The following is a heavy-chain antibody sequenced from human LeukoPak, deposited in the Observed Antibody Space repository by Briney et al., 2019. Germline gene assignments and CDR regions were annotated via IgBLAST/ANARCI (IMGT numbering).Heavy chain of an antibody. CDR1: GGSFSGYY. CDR2: INHSGST. Sequence: PSETLSLTCAVYGGSFSGYYWSWIRQPPGKGLEWIGEINHSGSTNYNPSLKSRVTISVDTSKNQFSLKLSSVTAADTAVYYCASLGTGPQDYWGQGTLVTVSS. D-gene: IGHD3/OR15-3a*01. CDR3: ASLGTGPQDY. J-gene: IGHJ4*02. V-gene: IGHV4-34*01.